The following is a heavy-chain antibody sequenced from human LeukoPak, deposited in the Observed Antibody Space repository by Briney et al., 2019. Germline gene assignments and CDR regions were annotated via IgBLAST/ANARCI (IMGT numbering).Heavy chain of an antibody. CDR2: IYTSGST. CDR3: ARVDGSCSGGSCPSGNWFDH. D-gene: IGHD2-15*01. Sequence: SETLSLTCTVSGGSISSYYWSWIRQPAGKGLEWIGRIYTSGSTNYNPSLKSRVTISVDTSKNQFSLKLNSVTAADTAVYYCARVDGSCSGGSCPSGNWFDHWGQGTLVTVSS. J-gene: IGHJ5*02. CDR1: GGSISSYY. V-gene: IGHV4-4*07.